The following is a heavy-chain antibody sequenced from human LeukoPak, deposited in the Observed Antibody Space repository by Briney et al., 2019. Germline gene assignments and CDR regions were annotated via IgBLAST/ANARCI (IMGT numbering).Heavy chain of an antibody. CDR3: ARDGITMVREPSRFDP. J-gene: IGHJ5*02. Sequence: VSVKVSCKAFGYTFTSNYMHWVRQAPGQGPEWMGVISPSGGSTTYAQKFQGRVTLTRDMSTSTDYLELSSLRSEDTAVYYCARDGITMVREPSRFDPWGQGTLVTVSS. V-gene: IGHV1-46*01. CDR1: GYTFTSNY. CDR2: ISPSGGST. D-gene: IGHD3-10*01.